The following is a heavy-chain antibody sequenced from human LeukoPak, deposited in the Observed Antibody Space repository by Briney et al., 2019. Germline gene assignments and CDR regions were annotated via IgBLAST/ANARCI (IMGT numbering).Heavy chain of an antibody. Sequence: SETLSLTCAVYGGSFSGYYWSWIRQPPGKGLEWIGEINHSGSTNYNPSLKSRVTISVDTSKNQFSLKLSSVTAADTAVYYCARVAVRFLEWTQYYYYMDLWGKGTTVTVSS. CDR3: ARVAVRFLEWTQYYYYMDL. J-gene: IGHJ6*03. CDR1: GGSFSGYY. CDR2: INHSGST. V-gene: IGHV4-34*01. D-gene: IGHD3-3*01.